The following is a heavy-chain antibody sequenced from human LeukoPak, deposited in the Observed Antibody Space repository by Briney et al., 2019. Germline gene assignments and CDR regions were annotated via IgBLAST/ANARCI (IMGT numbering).Heavy chain of an antibody. V-gene: IGHV3-23*01. CDR2: IRGSGVDK. D-gene: IGHD1/OR15-1a*01. CDR1: GFSLSTYS. Sequence: PGGSLRLSCAASGFSLSTYSMSWVRQAPGKGLEWVSSIRGSGVDKYYADSVKGRFSISRDNSQDTLSLQMNSLRAEDTAVYYCAKISWDGRGTFDWGRGTLVTVSS. J-gene: IGHJ4*02. CDR3: AKISWDGRGTFD.